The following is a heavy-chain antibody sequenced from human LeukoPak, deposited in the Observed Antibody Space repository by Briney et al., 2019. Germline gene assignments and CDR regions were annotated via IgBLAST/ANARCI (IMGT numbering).Heavy chain of an antibody. CDR1: GYSFTGYF. V-gene: IGHV1-2*02. CDR3: ARRFYYAMDV. J-gene: IGHJ6*02. Sequence: ASVTVSCKASGYSFTGYFMQSVRHAPGQGLEWMGWINPNSGDTNYAQTFQGRVTMTRDTSISTAYMELSRLRSDDAAVYYCARRFYYAMDVWGQGTTVTVSS. CDR2: INPNSGDT. D-gene: IGHD3-16*01.